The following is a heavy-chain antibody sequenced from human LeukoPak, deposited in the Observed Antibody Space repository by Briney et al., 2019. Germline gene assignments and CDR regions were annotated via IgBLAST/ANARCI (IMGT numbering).Heavy chain of an antibody. Sequence: SETLSLTCTVSGGSISSYYWSWIRQPPGKGLEWIGYIYYSGSTNYNPSLKSRVTISVDTSKNQFSLKLSSVTAADTAVYYCARGDSSGWYVFDYWGQGTLVTVSS. CDR2: IYYSGST. V-gene: IGHV4-59*01. CDR1: GGSISSYY. CDR3: ARGDSSGWYVFDY. D-gene: IGHD6-19*01. J-gene: IGHJ4*02.